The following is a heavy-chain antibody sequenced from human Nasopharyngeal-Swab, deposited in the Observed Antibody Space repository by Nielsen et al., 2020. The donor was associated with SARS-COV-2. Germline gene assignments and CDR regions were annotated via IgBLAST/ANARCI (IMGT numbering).Heavy chain of an antibody. Sequence: SETLSLTCAVYGGSFSGYYWSWIRQPPGKGLEWIGYIYYSGSTNYNPSLKSRVTISVATSKNQFSLKLSSVTAADTAVYYCARISGSGAFDYWGQGTLVTVSS. J-gene: IGHJ4*02. CDR2: IYYSGST. CDR1: GGSFSGYY. D-gene: IGHD1-26*01. CDR3: ARISGSGAFDY. V-gene: IGHV4-59*01.